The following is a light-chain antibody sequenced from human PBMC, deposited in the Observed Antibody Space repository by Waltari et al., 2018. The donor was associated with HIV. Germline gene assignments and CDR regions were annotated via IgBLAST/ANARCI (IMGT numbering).Light chain of an antibody. CDR1: SSNLGAGYD. V-gene: IGLV1-40*01. J-gene: IGLJ2*01. CDR3: QSYDRRLSASL. Sequence: QSVLTQPPSVSGAPGQRVTISCTGTSSNLGAGYDVEWYQQVPGTAPKLLIYGNTNRPSGGSDRFSASKAGTSASLAITGLQAEDEADYYCQSYDRRLSASLFGGGTTLTVL. CDR2: GNT.